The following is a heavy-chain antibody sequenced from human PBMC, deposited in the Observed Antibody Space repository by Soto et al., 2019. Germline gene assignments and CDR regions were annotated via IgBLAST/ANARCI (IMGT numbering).Heavy chain of an antibody. V-gene: IGHV4-59*12. CDR1: GSSISSYY. CDR3: ARFVPCSDGTCALDY. J-gene: IGHJ4*02. Sequence: SETLYLTFTLVGSSISSYYCSWIRNPPGNGLECIGYIYFTGITIYNPSLKSRVTLSVDMSKNQFSLILTSVTAADTAVYYCARFVPCSDGTCALDYWGQGTLVTVS. D-gene: IGHD2-15*01. CDR2: IYFTGIT.